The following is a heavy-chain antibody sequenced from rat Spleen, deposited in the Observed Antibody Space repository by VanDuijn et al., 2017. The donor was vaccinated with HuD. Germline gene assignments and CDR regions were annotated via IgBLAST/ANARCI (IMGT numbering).Heavy chain of an antibody. J-gene: IGHJ4*01. CDR3: ARHRDNYGVMDA. Sequence: EVKLVESGGGLVQPGRSLKLSCAASGFTFSDYNMAWVRQAPKKGLEWVATISYDGSTTYYRESVKGRFTISRNNAKSTLYRQIDSRRYEDTATYYCARHRDNYGVMDAWGQGASVTVSS. V-gene: IGHV5-7*01. CDR1: GFTFSDYN. CDR2: ISYDGSTT. D-gene: IGHD1-5*01.